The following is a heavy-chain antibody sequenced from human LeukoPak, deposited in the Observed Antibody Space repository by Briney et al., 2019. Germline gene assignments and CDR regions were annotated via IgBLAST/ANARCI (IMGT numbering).Heavy chain of an antibody. CDR1: GFTLRSYG. D-gene: IGHD2-2*01. Sequence: GRSLRLSCAASGFTLRSYGMHWVRQAPGKGLEWVAIIYSDESNKYYADSVRGRFTISRDISKNTLFLQMNSLSAEDTAVYYCARVRGSTDWYVDYWGQGTLVTVSS. CDR2: IYSDESNK. J-gene: IGHJ4*02. CDR3: ARVRGSTDWYVDY. V-gene: IGHV3-33*01.